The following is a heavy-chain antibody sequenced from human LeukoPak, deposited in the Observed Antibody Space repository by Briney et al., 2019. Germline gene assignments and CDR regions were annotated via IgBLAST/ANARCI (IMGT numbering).Heavy chain of an antibody. D-gene: IGHD2-2*01. Sequence: GESLKISCKGSGYSFTSYWIGWVRQMPGKGLEWMGIIYPGDSDTRYSPSFQGQVTISADKSISTAYPQWSSLKASDTAMYYCARRPCSSTSCFYFDYWGQGTLVTVSS. J-gene: IGHJ4*02. CDR3: ARRPCSSTSCFYFDY. CDR1: GYSFTSYW. V-gene: IGHV5-51*01. CDR2: IYPGDSDT.